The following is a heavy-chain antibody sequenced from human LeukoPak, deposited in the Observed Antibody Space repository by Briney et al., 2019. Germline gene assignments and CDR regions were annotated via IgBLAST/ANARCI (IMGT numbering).Heavy chain of an antibody. CDR3: ARVLTVSSYYFDY. Sequence: SETLSLARAVYGGSFSGYYWSWIRQPPGKGLEWIGEINHSGSTNYNPSLKSRVTISVDTSKNQFSLKLSSVTAADTAVYYCARVLTVSSYYFDYWGQGTLVTVSS. D-gene: IGHD4-17*01. CDR2: INHSGST. CDR1: GGSFSGYY. V-gene: IGHV4-34*01. J-gene: IGHJ4*02.